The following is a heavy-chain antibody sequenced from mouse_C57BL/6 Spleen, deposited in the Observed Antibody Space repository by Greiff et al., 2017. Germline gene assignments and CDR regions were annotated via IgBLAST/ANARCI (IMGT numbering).Heavy chain of an antibody. Sequence: EVKLVESGGGLVKPGGSLKLSCAASGFTFSDYGMHWVRQAPEKGLEWVAYISSGSSTIYYADTVKGRFTISSDNAENTLFLQMTSLRSEDTAMYYCARPLDSSGWAWFAYWGQGTLVTVSA. V-gene: IGHV5-17*01. D-gene: IGHD3-2*02. CDR2: ISSGSSTI. J-gene: IGHJ3*01. CDR1: GFTFSDYG. CDR3: ARPLDSSGWAWFAY.